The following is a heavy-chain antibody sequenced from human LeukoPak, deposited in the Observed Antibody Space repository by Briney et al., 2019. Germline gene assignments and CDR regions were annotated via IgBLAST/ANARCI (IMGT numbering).Heavy chain of an antibody. Sequence: GGSLRLSCAASGFTFNSYGMHWVRQAPGKGLEWVAVISYDGSNKYYADSVKGRFTISRDNSKNTLFLQMNSLRAEDTAVYYCAKALTHYYYYMDVWGKGTTVTISS. CDR2: ISYDGSNK. V-gene: IGHV3-30*18. J-gene: IGHJ6*03. CDR3: AKALTHYYYYMDV. CDR1: GFTFNSYG.